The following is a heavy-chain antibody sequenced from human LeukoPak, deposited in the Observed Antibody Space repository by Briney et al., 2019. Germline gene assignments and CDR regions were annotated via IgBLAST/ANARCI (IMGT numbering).Heavy chain of an antibody. Sequence: PSETLSLTCTVSGGSISSSYWSWIRHPPGKGLERIGYLYYIGSTNYNPSLKSRVTISVDTSKNQFSLKLSSVTAADTAVYYCARDPSNHYYDSSDYDIWGQGTMVTVSS. V-gene: IGHV4-59*01. CDR1: GGSISSSY. CDR2: LYYIGST. CDR3: ARDPSNHYYDSSDYDI. J-gene: IGHJ3*02. D-gene: IGHD3-22*01.